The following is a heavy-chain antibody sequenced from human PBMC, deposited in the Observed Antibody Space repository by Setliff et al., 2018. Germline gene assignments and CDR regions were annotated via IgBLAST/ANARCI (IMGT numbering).Heavy chain of an antibody. D-gene: IGHD2-2*01. CDR2: VSTYNGDT. V-gene: IGHV1-18*01. J-gene: IGHJ4*02. Sequence: ASVKVSCKASGYSFTSFGITWVRQAPGQGLEWMGWVSTYNGDTNYAQKFRGRVTMTTDTSTSTAYMELRSLRSDDTAVYYCARLVRYCTRTSCQRTPGAEYWGQGTLVTVSS. CDR1: GYSFTSFG. CDR3: ARLVRYCTRTSCQRTPGAEY.